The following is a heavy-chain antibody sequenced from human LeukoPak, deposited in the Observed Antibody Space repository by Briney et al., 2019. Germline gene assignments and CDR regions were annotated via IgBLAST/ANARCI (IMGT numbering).Heavy chain of an antibody. V-gene: IGHV1-69*04. CDR2: IIPILGIA. Sequence: EASVTVSCKASGGTFSSYAISWVRQAPGQGLEWMGRIIPILGIANYAQKFQGRVTITADKSTSTAYMELSSLRSEDTAVYYCAREGVAAAGTVPIDYWGQGTLVTVSS. D-gene: IGHD6-13*01. CDR3: AREGVAAAGTVPIDY. CDR1: GGTFSSYA. J-gene: IGHJ4*02.